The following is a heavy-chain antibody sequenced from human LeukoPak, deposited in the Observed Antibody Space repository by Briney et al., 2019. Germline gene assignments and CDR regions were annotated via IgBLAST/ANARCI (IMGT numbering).Heavy chain of an antibody. CDR3: ARAGGIAVDGGDHYYDY. J-gene: IGHJ4*02. CDR1: VYTVTNFA. V-gene: IGHV1-3*01. Sequence: GASVKLSCKSSVYTVTNFAIRWGRQAPRQRLEWMGWINGGNGNTKYSQKFQGRVTIFRDKSANPVYLELRSVSSEDTAMYFCARAGGIAVDGGDHYYDYWGQGILVTVSS. CDR2: INGGNGNT. D-gene: IGHD6-19*01.